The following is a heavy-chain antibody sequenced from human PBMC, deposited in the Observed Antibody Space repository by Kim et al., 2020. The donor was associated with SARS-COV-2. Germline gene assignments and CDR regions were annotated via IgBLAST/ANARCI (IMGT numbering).Heavy chain of an antibody. CDR3: ARDRSGDYYYYYYMDV. J-gene: IGHJ6*03. CDR2: IYYSGST. V-gene: IGHV4-59*01. Sequence: SETLSLTCTVSGGSISSYYWSWIRQPPGKGLEWIGYIYYSGSTNYNPSLKSRVTILVDTSKNQFSLKLSSVTAADTAVYYCARDRSGDYYYYYYMDVWGKGTTVTVSS. CDR1: GGSISSYY. D-gene: IGHD2-15*01.